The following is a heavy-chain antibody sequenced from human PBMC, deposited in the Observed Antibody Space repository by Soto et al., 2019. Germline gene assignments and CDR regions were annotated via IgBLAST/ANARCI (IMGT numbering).Heavy chain of an antibody. V-gene: IGHV3-30-3*01. Sequence: GGSLRLPFAPSEFTLSHYPMHWARQAQGKGLEWVAVISYDGSNKYYADSVKGRFTISRDNSKNTLYLQMNSLRAEDTAVYYCARDKRDLRFLEWSYYFDYWGQGTLVTVSS. CDR1: EFTLSHYP. J-gene: IGHJ4*02. CDR2: ISYDGSNK. CDR3: ARDKRDLRFLEWSYYFDY. D-gene: IGHD3-3*01.